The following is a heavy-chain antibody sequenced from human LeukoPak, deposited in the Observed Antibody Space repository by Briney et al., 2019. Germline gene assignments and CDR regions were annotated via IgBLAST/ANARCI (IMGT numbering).Heavy chain of an antibody. CDR3: ASIAVAGPNYFDY. V-gene: IGHV4-4*07. CDR1: GGSISNYY. D-gene: IGHD6-19*01. J-gene: IGHJ4*02. Sequence: SETLSLTCNVSGGSISNYYWSWIRQPAGKGLEWIGRIYTSGSTNYNPSLKSRVTISVDTSKNQFSLKLSSVTAADTAVYYCASIAVAGPNYFDYWGQGTLVTVSS. CDR2: IYTSGST.